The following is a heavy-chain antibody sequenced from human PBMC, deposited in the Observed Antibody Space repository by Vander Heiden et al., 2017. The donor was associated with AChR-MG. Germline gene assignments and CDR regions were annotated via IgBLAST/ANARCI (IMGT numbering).Heavy chain of an antibody. J-gene: IGHJ4*02. CDR2: VSHDGKVQ. CDR1: GFSFSRYG. CDR3: AKEGDVRVSQRLDY. V-gene: IGHV3-30*18. D-gene: IGHD3-10*01. Sequence: QVQLVESGGGVVQPGRSLRLSCVAPGFSFSRYGMHWVRQAPGKGLDWVAVVSHDGKVQYYAESVKGRFTISRDNSKNTLYLQMNRLGAEDTAVYYCAKEGDVRVSQRLDYWGQGTLVTVSS.